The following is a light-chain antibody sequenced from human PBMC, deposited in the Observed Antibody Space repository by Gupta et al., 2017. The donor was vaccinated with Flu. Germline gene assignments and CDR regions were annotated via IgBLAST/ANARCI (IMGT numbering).Light chain of an antibody. V-gene: IGKV3-20*01. CDR3: HHYGESPRT. CDR1: QNVRSNY. J-gene: IGKJ1*01. CDR2: GAT. Sequence: GPLALSPGERATRSCRATQNVRSNYLAWYQQKPGQAPRLLIYGATSRATGVPDRFSGGGSGTDFSLTIRRLEPEDFAVYYCHHYGESPRTFGQGTKVEI.